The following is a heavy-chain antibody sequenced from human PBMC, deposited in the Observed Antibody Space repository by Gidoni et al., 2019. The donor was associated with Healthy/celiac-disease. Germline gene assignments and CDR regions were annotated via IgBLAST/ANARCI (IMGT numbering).Heavy chain of an antibody. CDR2: ISGSGGST. J-gene: IGHJ4*02. Sequence: VQLLESGGGLVQPGGSLSLSCAASGFTFSSYAMSWVRQAPGKGLELVSAISGSGGSTYYADYVKGRFTISRDNSKNTLYMQMNSLRAEDTAVYYCAKGGELFDYWGQGTLVTVSP. V-gene: IGHV3-23*01. D-gene: IGHD1-26*01. CDR1: GFTFSSYA. CDR3: AKGGELFDY.